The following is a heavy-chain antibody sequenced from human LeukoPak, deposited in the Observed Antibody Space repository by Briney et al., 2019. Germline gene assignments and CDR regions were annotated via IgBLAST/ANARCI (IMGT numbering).Heavy chain of an antibody. CDR3: ATWGGSGSYYIVHY. Sequence: ASVKVSCKVSGYTLTELSLHWVRQAPGKGLEGMGGFDPEDGETIYAQKFQGRVTMTEDTSTDTAYMELCSLRSDDTAVYYCATWGGSGSYYIVHYWGQGTLVTVSS. J-gene: IGHJ4*02. V-gene: IGHV1-24*01. D-gene: IGHD3-10*01. CDR2: FDPEDGET. CDR1: GYTLTELS.